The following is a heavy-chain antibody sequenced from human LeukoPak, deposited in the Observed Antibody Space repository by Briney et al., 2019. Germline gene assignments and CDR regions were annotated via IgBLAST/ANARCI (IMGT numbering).Heavy chain of an antibody. CDR1: GGTFSSYA. J-gene: IGHJ5*02. V-gene: IGHV1-69*05. Sequence: ASVKVSCKASGGTFSSYAISWVRQAPGQGLEWMGRIIPIFGTANYAQKFQGRVTITTDESTSTAYMEPSSLRSEDTAVYYCARDLDPPLAGYGDYGWFDPWGQGTLVTVSS. D-gene: IGHD4-17*01. CDR3: ARDLDPPLAGYGDYGWFDP. CDR2: IIPIFGTA.